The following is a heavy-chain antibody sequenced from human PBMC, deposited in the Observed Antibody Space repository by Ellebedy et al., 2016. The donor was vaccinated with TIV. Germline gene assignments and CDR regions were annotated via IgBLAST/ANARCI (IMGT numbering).Heavy chain of an antibody. Sequence: ASVKVSXXASGYTFTSYGISWVRQAPGQGLEWMGWISAYNGNTNYAQKLQGRVTMTTDTSTSTAYMELRSLRSDDTAVYYCARRNPVVHYGMDVWGQGTTVTVSS. D-gene: IGHD2-21*01. CDR3: ARRNPVVHYGMDV. CDR1: GYTFTSYG. V-gene: IGHV1-18*04. J-gene: IGHJ6*02. CDR2: ISAYNGNT.